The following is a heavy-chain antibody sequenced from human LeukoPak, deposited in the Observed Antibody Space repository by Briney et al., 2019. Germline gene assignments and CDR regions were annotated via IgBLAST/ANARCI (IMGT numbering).Heavy chain of an antibody. Sequence: PSETLSLTCTVSGGSISSYYWSWIRQPPGKGLEWIGYIYYSGSTNYNPSLKSRVTISVDTSKNQFSLKLSSVTAADTAVYYCARGVDYDFWSGYYYGMDVWGQGTTVTVSS. CDR1: GGSISSYY. J-gene: IGHJ6*02. V-gene: IGHV4-59*01. D-gene: IGHD3-3*01. CDR2: IYYSGST. CDR3: ARGVDYDFWSGYYYGMDV.